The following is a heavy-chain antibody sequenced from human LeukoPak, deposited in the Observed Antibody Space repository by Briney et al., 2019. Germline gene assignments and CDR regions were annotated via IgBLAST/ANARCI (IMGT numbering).Heavy chain of an antibody. V-gene: IGHV4-31*03. CDR2: IYYSGST. CDR1: GGSISSGDYY. J-gene: IGHJ5*02. CDR3: ARVSVEDIVVVPAAIWFDP. Sequence: PSQTLSLTCTVSGGSISSGDYYWSWIRQHPGKGLEWIGYIYYSGSTYYNPSLKSRVTISVDTSKNQFSLKLSSVTAADTAVYYCARVSVEDIVVVPAAIWFDPWGQGTLVTVSS. D-gene: IGHD2-2*01.